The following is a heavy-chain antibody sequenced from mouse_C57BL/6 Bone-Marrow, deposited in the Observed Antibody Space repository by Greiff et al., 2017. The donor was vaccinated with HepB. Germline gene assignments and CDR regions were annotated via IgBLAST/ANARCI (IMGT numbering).Heavy chain of an antibody. CDR3: TVTGWFAY. CDR1: GFTFSNYW. Sequence: EVKVEESGGGLVQPGGSMKLSCVAPGFTFSNYWMNWVRQSPEKGLEWVAQIRLKSDNYATHYAESVKGRFTISRDDSKSSVYLQMNNLRAEDTGIYYCTVTGWFAYWGQGTLVTVSA. CDR2: IRLKSDNYAT. V-gene: IGHV6-3*01. J-gene: IGHJ3*01. D-gene: IGHD2-13*01.